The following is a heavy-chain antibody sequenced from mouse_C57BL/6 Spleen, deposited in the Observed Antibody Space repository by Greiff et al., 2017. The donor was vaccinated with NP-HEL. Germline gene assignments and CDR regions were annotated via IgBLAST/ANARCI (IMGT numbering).Heavy chain of an antibody. D-gene: IGHD1-1*01. V-gene: IGHV5-9-1*02. J-gene: IGHJ2*01. CDR3: TREMAGGSSPYFDY. CDR2: ISSGGDYI. CDR1: GFTFSSYA. Sequence: EVQVVESGEGLVKPGGSLKLSCAASGFTFSSYAMSWVRQTPEKRLEWVAYISSGGDYIYYADTVKGRFTISRDNARNTLYLQMSSLKSEDTAMYYCTREMAGGSSPYFDYWGQGTTLTVSS.